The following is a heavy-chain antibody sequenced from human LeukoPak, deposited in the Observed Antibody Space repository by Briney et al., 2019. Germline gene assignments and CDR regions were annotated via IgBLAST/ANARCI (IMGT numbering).Heavy chain of an antibody. CDR1: EFTFNNQG. CDR2: VWPYGNDK. D-gene: IGHD7-27*01. Sequence: GGSLRLSCAASEFTFNNQGMHWVRQGPGKGLEWLAVVWPYGNDKYYADSVKGRFTISRDNSKNTLYLQMNSLRAEDTAVYYCARVTPLGLFDYWGQGTLVTVSS. V-gene: IGHV3-33*01. CDR3: ARVTPLGLFDY. J-gene: IGHJ4*02.